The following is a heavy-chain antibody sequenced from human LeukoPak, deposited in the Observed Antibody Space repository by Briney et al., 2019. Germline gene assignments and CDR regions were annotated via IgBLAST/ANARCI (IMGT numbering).Heavy chain of an antibody. V-gene: IGHV4-34*01. CDR2: INHSGST. CDR3: AREYCSRTSCYLWYFDL. Sequence: SETLSLTCAVYGGSFSGYYWSWIRQPPGKGLEWIGEINHSGSTNYNPSLKSRVTISVDTSKNQFSLKLSSVTAADTAVYYCAREYCSRTSCYLWYFDLLGRGPLVNVFS. D-gene: IGHD2-2*01. CDR1: GGSFSGYY. J-gene: IGHJ2*01.